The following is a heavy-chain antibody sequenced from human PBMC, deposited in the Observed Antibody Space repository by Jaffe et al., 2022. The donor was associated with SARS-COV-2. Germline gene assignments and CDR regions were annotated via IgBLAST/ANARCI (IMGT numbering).Heavy chain of an antibody. CDR2: IYSGGST. D-gene: IGHD3-3*01. CDR3: ARDLEFPGCYDFWSGQGGCVGAFDI. CDR1: GFTVSSNY. Sequence: EVQLVESGGGLVQPGGSLRLSCAASGFTVSSNYMSWVRQAPGKGLEWVSVIYSGGSTYYADSVKGRFTISRDNSKNTLYLQMNSLRAEDTAVYYCARDLEFPGCYDFWSGQGGCVGAFDIWGQGTMVTVSS. J-gene: IGHJ3*02. V-gene: IGHV3-66*02.